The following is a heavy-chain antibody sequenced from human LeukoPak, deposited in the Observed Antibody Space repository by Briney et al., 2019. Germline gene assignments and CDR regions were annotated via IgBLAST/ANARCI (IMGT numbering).Heavy chain of an antibody. D-gene: IGHD2-8*02. CDR3: ARENTEADYYYMDV. V-gene: IGHV4-59*12. CDR2: IYYSGST. Sequence: SEALSLTCTVSGGSISSYYWSWIRQPPGKGLEWIGYIYYSGSTNYNPSLKSRVTISVDTSKNQFSLKLSSVTAADTAVYYCARENTEADYYYMDVWGKGTTVTVSS. J-gene: IGHJ6*03. CDR1: GGSISSYY.